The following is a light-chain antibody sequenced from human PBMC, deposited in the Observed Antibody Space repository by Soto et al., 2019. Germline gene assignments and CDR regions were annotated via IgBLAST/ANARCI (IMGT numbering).Light chain of an antibody. CDR1: SGYVGTYSL. V-gene: IGLV2-23*01. J-gene: IGLJ1*01. CDR3: CLYVRATTYV. Sequence: LAQPASVSGSPGQSITISCTGASGYVGTYSLVSWYQQHPGKAPKVVIYEGHKRPSGVPDRFSGSTSVNTASLTISGLQTDDEADYYCCLYVRATTYVFGTGTKVTVL. CDR2: EGH.